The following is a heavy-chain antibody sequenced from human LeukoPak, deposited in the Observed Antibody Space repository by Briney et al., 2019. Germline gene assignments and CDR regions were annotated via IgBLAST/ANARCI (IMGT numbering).Heavy chain of an antibody. D-gene: IGHD3-3*01. Sequence: PGGSLRLSCAASGLTFSSYGMHWVRQAPGKGLEWVAVISYDGSNKYYADSVKGRFTISRDNSKNTLYLQMNSLKTEDTAVYYCTTDDFWSGFYYMDVWGKGTTVPSP. CDR3: TTDDFWSGFYYMDV. CDR1: GLTFSSYG. J-gene: IGHJ6*03. V-gene: IGHV3-30*03. CDR2: ISYDGSNK.